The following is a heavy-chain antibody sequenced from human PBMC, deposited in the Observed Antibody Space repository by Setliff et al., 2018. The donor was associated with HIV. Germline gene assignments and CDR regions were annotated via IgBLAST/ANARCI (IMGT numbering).Heavy chain of an antibody. CDR1: EYTFTTYW. V-gene: IGHV5-51*01. J-gene: IGHJ3*01. Sequence: GESLKISCKALEYTFTTYWIAWVRQMPGEGLEWMGIIYPDDSNIRYNPSFQSQVTISADKSITTAYLEIHNLKASDTATYYCARRDGRSMNAFQIWGPGTMVTV. CDR2: IYPDDSNI. D-gene: IGHD6-13*01. CDR3: ARRDGRSMNAFQI.